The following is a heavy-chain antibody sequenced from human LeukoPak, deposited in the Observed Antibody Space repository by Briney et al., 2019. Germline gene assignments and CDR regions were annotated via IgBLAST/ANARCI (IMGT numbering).Heavy chain of an antibody. CDR3: ARKALPGNWFDP. Sequence: SETLSLTCTVSGDSISTYYWSWIRQPAGKGLEWIGRIFTSGSTNYNPSLKSRVTMSLDTSKNQFSLKLSSVTAADTAVYYCARKALPGNWFDPWCQGALVTVSS. V-gene: IGHV4-4*07. CDR1: GDSISTYY. CDR2: IFTSGST. J-gene: IGHJ5*02.